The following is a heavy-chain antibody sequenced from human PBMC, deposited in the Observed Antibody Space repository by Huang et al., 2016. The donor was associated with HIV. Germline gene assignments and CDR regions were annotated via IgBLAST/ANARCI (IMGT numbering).Heavy chain of an antibody. CDR1: GFSFANYA. Sequence: QVQLVESGGGVVQPGRSLRLSCAASGFSFANYAMQWVRQAPGKRLEWVTFISNEGSSRYYADSVKGRFTISRDNFKNALYLQMNRLRGDDTAVYYCTREYTVAGAFDLWGQGTMVTVSS. V-gene: IGHV3-30-3*01. CDR3: TREYTVAGAFDL. CDR2: ISNEGSSR. D-gene: IGHD5-12*01. J-gene: IGHJ3*01.